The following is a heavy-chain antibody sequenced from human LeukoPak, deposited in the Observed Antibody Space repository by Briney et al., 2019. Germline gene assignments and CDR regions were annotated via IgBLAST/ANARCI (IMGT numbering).Heavy chain of an antibody. Sequence: ASVKVSCKASGYTFTGYYMHWVRQAPGQGLEWMGWINPNSGGTNYAQKFQGRVTMTRDTSISTAYMELSRLRSEDTAVYYCARLRPGPYYFDYWGQGTLVTVSS. CDR2: INPNSGGT. V-gene: IGHV1-2*02. J-gene: IGHJ4*02. CDR3: ARLRPGPYYFDY. D-gene: IGHD3-3*01. CDR1: GYTFTGYY.